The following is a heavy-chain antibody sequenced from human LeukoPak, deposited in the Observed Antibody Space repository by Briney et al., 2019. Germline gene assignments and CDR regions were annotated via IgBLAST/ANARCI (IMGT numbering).Heavy chain of an antibody. Sequence: QTLSLTCTVSGGSFSSGDYYWSWIRQPPGKALEWLAHIFSSDEKSYSTSLKSRLTISKDTSKSQVVLTMTNMDPVDTATYYCARILARDDSYYYYGMDVWGQGTTVTVSS. CDR2: IFSSDEK. D-gene: IGHD1-1*01. V-gene: IGHV2-26*01. CDR1: GGSFSSGDYY. CDR3: ARILARDDSYYYYGMDV. J-gene: IGHJ6*02.